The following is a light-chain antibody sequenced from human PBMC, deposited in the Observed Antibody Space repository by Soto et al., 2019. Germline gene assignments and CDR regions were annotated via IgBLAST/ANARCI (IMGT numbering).Light chain of an antibody. Sequence: EIVLTQSPATLSLSPGERATLSCRASQSVYSSLAWYQQKHGQAPRLLIYGASTRATGIPARFRGSGSGTEFTLTISRLQSEDFAVYYCQQYNNWPPWTFGQGTKVDIK. CDR2: GAS. CDR3: QQYNNWPPWT. CDR1: QSVYSS. J-gene: IGKJ1*01. V-gene: IGKV3-15*01.